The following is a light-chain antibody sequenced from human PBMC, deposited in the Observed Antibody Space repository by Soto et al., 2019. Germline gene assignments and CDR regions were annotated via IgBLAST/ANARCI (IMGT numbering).Light chain of an antibody. CDR1: HIVISSY. Sequence: EIVLTQSPGTLSLSPGERATLSCSASHIVISSYLAWYQQKPGQAPRLLIYGASNRAAGGPERFSGSGSGAEFSLTISRLEPEDFAVYYCQQFSSSPWTFGQGTKVDIK. V-gene: IGKV3-20*01. CDR3: QQFSSSPWT. CDR2: GAS. J-gene: IGKJ1*01.